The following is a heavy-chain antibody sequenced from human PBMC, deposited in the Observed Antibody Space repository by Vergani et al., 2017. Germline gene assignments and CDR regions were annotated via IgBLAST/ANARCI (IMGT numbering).Heavy chain of an antibody. V-gene: IGHV1-69*13. J-gene: IGHJ5*02. CDR3: AGTSLPGLDSSGWPYNWFDP. CDR2: IIPIFGTA. Sequence: QVQLVQSGAEVKKPGSSVKVSCKASGGTFSSYAISWVRQAPGQGLEWMGRIIPIFGTANYAQKFQGRVTITADESTSTAYMELSSLRSEDTAVYYCAGTSLPGLDSSGWPYNWFDPWGQGTLVTVSS. CDR1: GGTFSSYA. D-gene: IGHD6-19*01.